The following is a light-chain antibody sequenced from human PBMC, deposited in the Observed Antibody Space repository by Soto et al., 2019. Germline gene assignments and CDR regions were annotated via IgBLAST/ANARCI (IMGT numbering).Light chain of an antibody. CDR3: QQRSNWPST. Sequence: EIVLTQSPATLSLSPGERAALSCRASQSVSSYLAWYQQKPGQAPRLLIYGASKRAAGIPARFSGSGSGTDFTLTISSLEPEDFAVYYCQQRSNWPSTFGGGTKVDIK. V-gene: IGKV3-11*01. J-gene: IGKJ4*01. CDR1: QSVSSY. CDR2: GAS.